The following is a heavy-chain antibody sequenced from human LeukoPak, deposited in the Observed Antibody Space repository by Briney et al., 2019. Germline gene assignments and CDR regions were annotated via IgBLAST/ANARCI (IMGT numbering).Heavy chain of an antibody. CDR1: GYTFTSYG. V-gene: IGHV1-18*01. CDR2: ISAYNGNT. Sequence: ASVKVSCKASGYTFTSYGISWVRQAPGQGLEWMGWISAYNGNTNYAQKLQGRVTMTTDTSTSTAYMELRSLRSDDTAVYYCASAASDCSGGSCYGEGAMDVWGKGTTVTVSS. D-gene: IGHD2-15*01. J-gene: IGHJ6*03. CDR3: ASAASDCSGGSCYGEGAMDV.